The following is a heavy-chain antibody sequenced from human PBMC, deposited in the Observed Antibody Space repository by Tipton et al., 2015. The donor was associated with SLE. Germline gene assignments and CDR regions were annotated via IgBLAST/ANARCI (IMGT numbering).Heavy chain of an antibody. J-gene: IGHJ4*02. CDR2: ISSRGSTI. CDR3: TRGTVQAAHTWDFDC. Sequence: GSLRLSCAASGFTFSDYYMSWIRQAPGKGLEWVSYISSRGSTIYYVDSVKGRFTISRDNAKNSLYLQMNSLRIEDTAVYYCTRGTVQAAHTWDFDCWGQGTLVTVSS. CDR1: GFTFSDYY. D-gene: IGHD6-6*01. V-gene: IGHV3-11*01.